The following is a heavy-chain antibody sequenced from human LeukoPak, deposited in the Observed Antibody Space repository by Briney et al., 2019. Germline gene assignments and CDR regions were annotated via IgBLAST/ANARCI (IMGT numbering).Heavy chain of an antibody. CDR3: ARANVVVVANEVWFDP. CDR2: IYDSGST. Sequence: SETLSLTCTVSGDSISSYYWSWIRQPTGKGLEWIGYIYDSGSTNYNSSLKSRVTISVDTSKNQFSLKLSSVTAADTAVYYCARANVVVVANEVWFDPWGQGTLVTVSS. V-gene: IGHV4-59*01. J-gene: IGHJ5*02. D-gene: IGHD2-2*01. CDR1: GDSISSYY.